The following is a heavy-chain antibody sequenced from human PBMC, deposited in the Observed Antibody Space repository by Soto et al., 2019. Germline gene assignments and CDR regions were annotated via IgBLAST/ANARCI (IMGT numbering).Heavy chain of an antibody. CDR3: ASSRGYDSYYYYYGMDV. Sequence: ASVKVSCKASGYTFTSYGISWVRQAPGQGLEWMGWISAYNGNTNYAQKLQGRVTMTTDTSTSTAYMELRSLRSDDTAVYYCASSRGYDSYYYYYGMDVWGQGTTVTVSS. D-gene: IGHD5-12*01. V-gene: IGHV1-18*01. J-gene: IGHJ6*02. CDR1: GYTFTSYG. CDR2: ISAYNGNT.